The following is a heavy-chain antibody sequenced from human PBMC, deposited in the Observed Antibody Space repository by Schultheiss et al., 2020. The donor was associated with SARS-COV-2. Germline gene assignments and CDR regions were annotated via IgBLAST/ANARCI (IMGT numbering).Heavy chain of an antibody. CDR2: IYHSGST. V-gene: IGHV4-59*12. Sequence: SQTLSLTCTVSGGSISSYYWSWIRQPPGKGLEWIGEIYHSGSTNYNPSLKSRVTISVDTSKNQFSLKLSSVTAADTAVYYCARDSGDGYKQNYFDYWGQGTLVTVSS. J-gene: IGHJ4*02. CDR1: GGSISSYY. D-gene: IGHD5-24*01. CDR3: ARDSGDGYKQNYFDY.